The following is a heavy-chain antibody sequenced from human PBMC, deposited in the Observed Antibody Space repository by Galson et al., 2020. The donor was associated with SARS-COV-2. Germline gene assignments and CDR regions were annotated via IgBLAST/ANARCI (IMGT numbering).Heavy chain of an antibody. D-gene: IGHD3-22*01. CDR1: GGSISSYY. Sequence: SQTLSLTCTVSGGSISSYYWSWIRQPPGKGLEWIGYIYYSGSTNYNPSLKSRVTISVDTSKNQFSLKLSSVTAADTAVYYCARSPRGYYDSSGYYVPGEGWFDPWGQGTLVTVSS. CDR2: IYYSGST. CDR3: ARSPRGYYDSSGYYVPGEGWFDP. V-gene: IGHV4-59*01. J-gene: IGHJ5*02.